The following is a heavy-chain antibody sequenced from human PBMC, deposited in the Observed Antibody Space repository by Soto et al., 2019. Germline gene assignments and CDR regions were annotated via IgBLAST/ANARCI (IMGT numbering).Heavy chain of an antibody. CDR2: ISAGSRSI. CDR3: ARSTPGNPFDI. D-gene: IGHD3-10*01. Sequence: EVQLVESGGGLVEPGGSLRLSCAASGFTFSTYTMNWVRQAPGKGLEWVSSISAGSRSIYYTDSLKGRSTVSRDNSKNSLYLQINSLKVDDSVVYCSARSTPGNPFDIWGQGTMVTVSS. J-gene: IGHJ3*02. V-gene: IGHV3-21*01. CDR1: GFTFSTYT.